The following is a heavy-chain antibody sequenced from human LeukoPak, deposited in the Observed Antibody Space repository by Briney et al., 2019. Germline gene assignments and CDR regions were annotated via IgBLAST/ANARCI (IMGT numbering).Heavy chain of an antibody. D-gene: IGHD3-22*01. CDR1: GLTFCRCG. CDR3: AKGDDSSGYYFDY. V-gene: IGHV3-30*18. Sequence: GGSLRLSSAVSGLTFCRCGMTRGREAPGTGLEGLAVISYDGSHKYHADSVKGRFTISRDNSKNTLYLQMNSLRAEDTAVYYCAKGDDSSGYYFDYWGQGTLVTVSS. CDR2: ISYDGSHK. J-gene: IGHJ4*02.